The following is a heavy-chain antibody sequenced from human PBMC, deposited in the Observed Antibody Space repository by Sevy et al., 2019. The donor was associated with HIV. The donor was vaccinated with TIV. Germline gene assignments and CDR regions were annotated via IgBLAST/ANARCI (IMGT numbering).Heavy chain of an antibody. CDR3: ATTGYCSSTSCSGMDV. V-gene: IGHV3-11*01. D-gene: IGHD2-2*01. CDR1: GFTFSDYY. Sequence: GGSLRLSCAASGFTFSDYYMSWIRQAPGKGLEWVSYISSSGSTIYYVDSVKGRLTISRDNAKNSLYLQMNSLRAEDTAVYYCATTGYCSSTSCSGMDVWGQGTTVTVSS. CDR2: ISSSGSTI. J-gene: IGHJ6*02.